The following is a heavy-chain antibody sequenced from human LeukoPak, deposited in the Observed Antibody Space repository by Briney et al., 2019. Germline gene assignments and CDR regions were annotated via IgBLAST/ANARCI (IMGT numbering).Heavy chain of an antibody. D-gene: IGHD4-23*01. CDR3: AREMTTVVKVDAFDI. V-gene: IGHV3-74*01. CDR1: GFTFSSYW. CDR2: INSDGSST. J-gene: IGHJ3*02. Sequence: PGGSLRLSCAASGFTFSSYWMHWVRQAPGKGLVWVSRINSDGSSTSYADSVKGRFTISRDNAKNTLYLQMNSLRAEDTAVYYCAREMTTVVKVDAFDIWGQGTMVTVSS.